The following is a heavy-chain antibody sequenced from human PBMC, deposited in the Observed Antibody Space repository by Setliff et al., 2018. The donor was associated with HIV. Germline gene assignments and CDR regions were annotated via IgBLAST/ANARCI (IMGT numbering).Heavy chain of an antibody. CDR3: ARGSRGIVVVIPQPRLFDY. CDR1: GDSVSFYY. J-gene: IGHJ4*02. CDR2: ISDSGST. V-gene: IGHV4-59*02. D-gene: IGHD2-21*01. Sequence: KSSETLSLTCTVSGDSVSFYYWSWIRQSPGKGLEWLAYISDSGSTHYNPSLKSRVTISVDTSKSQFSLNLRSVTAADTAVYYCARGSRGIVVVIPQPRLFDYWGQGTLVTVSS.